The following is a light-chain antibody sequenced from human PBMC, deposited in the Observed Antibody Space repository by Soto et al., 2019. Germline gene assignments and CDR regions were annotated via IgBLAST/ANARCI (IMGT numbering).Light chain of an antibody. Sequence: EIVLTQSPATLSLSPGERATLSCRASQSVSSYLAWYQQQPGQGPRLLIYDASKGSTGIPARFSGSGSGTDFTLTISSLEPEDFAVYYCQQRSNWPLTFGGGTKVEIK. V-gene: IGKV3-11*01. CDR1: QSVSSY. CDR3: QQRSNWPLT. J-gene: IGKJ4*01. CDR2: DAS.